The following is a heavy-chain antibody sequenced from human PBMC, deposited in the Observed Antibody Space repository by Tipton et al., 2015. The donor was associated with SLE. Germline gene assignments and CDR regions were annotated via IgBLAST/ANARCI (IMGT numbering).Heavy chain of an antibody. J-gene: IGHJ4*02. CDR3: ARLGSRPYNSGWYS. CDR1: GYFITTGHY. V-gene: IGHV4-38-2*01. Sequence: TLSLTCDVSGYFITTGHYWGWIRQPPGKEPEWIGSIYYSGSTYYNPSLKSRVTISVDTSKNQFSLKLSSVTAADTAVYYCARLGSRPYNSGWYSWGQGTLVTVSS. D-gene: IGHD6-19*01. CDR2: IYYSGST.